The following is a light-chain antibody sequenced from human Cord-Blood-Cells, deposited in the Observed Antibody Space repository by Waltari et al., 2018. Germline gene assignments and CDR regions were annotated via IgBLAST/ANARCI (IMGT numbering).Light chain of an antibody. CDR3: CSYAGRV. V-gene: IGLV2-11*01. CDR2: DVS. Sequence: QSALTQPRSVSGSPGQSVTISCTGTSSDVGGYNYVSWYQQHPGKAPKLMIYDVSKRPSGVPDRFSGSKSGNTASLTISVLQAEDEADYYCCSYAGRVFGGGTKLTVL. CDR1: SSDVGGYNY. J-gene: IGLJ3*02.